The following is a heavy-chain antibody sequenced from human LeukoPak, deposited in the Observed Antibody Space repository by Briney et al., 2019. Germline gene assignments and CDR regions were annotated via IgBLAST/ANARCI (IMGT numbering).Heavy chain of an antibody. J-gene: IGHJ3*02. CDR2: IYYSGST. CDR1: GGSISSYY. V-gene: IGHV4-59*01. D-gene: IGHD3-3*01. CDR3: ARDHPRITIFGVASPDAFDI. Sequence: SETLSLTCTVSGGSISSYYWSWIRQPPGKGLEWIGYIYYSGSTNYNPSLKGRVTISVDTSKNQFSLKLSSVTAADTAVYYCARDHPRITIFGVASPDAFDIWGQGTMVTVSS.